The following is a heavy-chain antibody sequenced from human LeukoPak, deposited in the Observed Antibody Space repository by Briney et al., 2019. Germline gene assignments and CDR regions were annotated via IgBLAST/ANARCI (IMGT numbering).Heavy chain of an antibody. D-gene: IGHD6-19*01. CDR1: GYSISSGYY. CDR3: ARDPAEWLDESGFDY. CDR2: IYHSGST. V-gene: IGHV4-38-2*02. Sequence: PSETLSLTCAVSGYSISSGYYWGWIRQPPGKGLEWIGSIYHSGSTYYNPSLKSRVTISVDTSKNQFSLKLSSVAAADTAVYYCARDPAEWLDESGFDYWAREPWSPSPQ. J-gene: IGHJ4*02.